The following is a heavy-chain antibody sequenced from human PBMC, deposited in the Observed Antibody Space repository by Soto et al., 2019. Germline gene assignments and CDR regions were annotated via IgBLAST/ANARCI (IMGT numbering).Heavy chain of an antibody. J-gene: IGHJ6*02. CDR3: ASVTLWFGELTYYYYYGMDV. CDR1: GLPFSSYA. D-gene: IGHD3-10*01. V-gene: IGHV3-30-3*01. Sequence: GGSLRLSWAAAGLPFSSYARRWIRKTKGKGLEWVAVISYDGSNKYYADSVKGRFTISRDNSKNTLYLQMNSLRAEDTAVYYCASVTLWFGELTYYYYYGMDVWGQGTTVTVSS. CDR2: ISYDGSNK.